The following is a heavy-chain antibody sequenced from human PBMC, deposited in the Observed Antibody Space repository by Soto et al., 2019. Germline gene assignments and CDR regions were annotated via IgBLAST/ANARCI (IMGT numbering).Heavy chain of an antibody. V-gene: IGHV3-15*07. J-gene: IGHJ4*01. Sequence: GGSMRLSCAASGFTFSNAWINWVRQAPGKGLEWVGRVKSKNDGGTTDFAAPVKGRFAISRDDSKNMVYLEMNSLQTEDTAIYYCTTDSYITSIIVRFDYWGHGTLVTAPQ. CDR1: GFTFSNAW. D-gene: IGHD3-22*01. CDR3: TTDSYITSIIVRFDY. CDR2: VKSKNDGGTT.